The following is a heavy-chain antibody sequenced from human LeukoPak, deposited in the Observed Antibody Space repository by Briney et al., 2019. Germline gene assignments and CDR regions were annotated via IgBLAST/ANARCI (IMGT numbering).Heavy chain of an antibody. J-gene: IGHJ6*03. D-gene: IGHD5-24*01. CDR1: GGTFSSYA. Sequence: GSSVKVSCKASGGTFSSYAISWVRQAPGQGLEWMGGIIPIFGTANYAQKFQGRVTITTDESTSTAYMELSSLRSEDTAVYYCARGGDGYNLDYYYYMDVWGKGTTVTVPS. CDR2: IIPIFGTA. V-gene: IGHV1-69*05. CDR3: ARGGDGYNLDYYYYMDV.